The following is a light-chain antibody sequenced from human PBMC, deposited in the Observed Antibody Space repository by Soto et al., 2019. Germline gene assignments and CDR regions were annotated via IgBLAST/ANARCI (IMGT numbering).Light chain of an antibody. CDR1: SSDIGSHNF. V-gene: IGLV2-14*01. CDR3: SSYTSTYIWV. Sequence: QSALTQPASVSGSPGQSITISCTGTSSDIGSHNFVSWHQQHPGKAPNFIIYGVSNRSSGVSNRFSGSKSGNTASLTISGLQADDEADYYCSSYTSTYIWVFGGGTKLTVL. CDR2: GVS. J-gene: IGLJ3*02.